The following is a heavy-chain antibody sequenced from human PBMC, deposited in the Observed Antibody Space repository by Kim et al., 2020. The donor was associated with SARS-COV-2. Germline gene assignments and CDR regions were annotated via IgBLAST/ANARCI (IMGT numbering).Heavy chain of an antibody. V-gene: IGHV4-34*01. J-gene: IGHJ4*01. CDR2: INHSGST. CDR1: GGSFSGYY. D-gene: IGHD2-2*01. Sequence: SETLSLTCAVYGGSFSGYYWSWIRQPPGKGLEWIGEINHSGSTNYNPSLKSRVTISVDTSKNQFSLKLSSVTAADTAVYYCARRYCSSTSCYRAYYFGY. CDR3: ARRYCSSTSCYRAYYFGY.